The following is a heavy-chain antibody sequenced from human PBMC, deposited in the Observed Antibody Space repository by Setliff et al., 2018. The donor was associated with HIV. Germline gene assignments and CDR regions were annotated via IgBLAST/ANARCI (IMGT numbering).Heavy chain of an antibody. Sequence: PSETLSLTCTVSGGSISSHYWSWIRQPPGKGLEWIGSIYYSGSTNYNPSLKSRVTISVDTSKNQFSLKLSSVTAADTAVYYCARDYGETSGGSYYYGMDVWGQGTTVTVSS. J-gene: IGHJ6*02. CDR1: GGSISSHY. V-gene: IGHV4-59*11. CDR2: IYYSGST. D-gene: IGHD2-21*01. CDR3: ARDYGETSGGSYYYGMDV.